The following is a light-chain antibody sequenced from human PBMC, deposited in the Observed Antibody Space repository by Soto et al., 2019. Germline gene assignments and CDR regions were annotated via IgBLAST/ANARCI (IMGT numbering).Light chain of an antibody. CDR1: QSINTF. Sequence: DIQMTQSPSSLSASVGDRVTITCRASQSINTFLNWYQQKPGKAPKLLIYAASSLHSGVPSRFSGSGPGTDFTLTISSLQPEDFATYYCQESHSTPRTFGQGTKVDIK. CDR3: QESHSTPRT. CDR2: AAS. V-gene: IGKV1-39*01. J-gene: IGKJ1*01.